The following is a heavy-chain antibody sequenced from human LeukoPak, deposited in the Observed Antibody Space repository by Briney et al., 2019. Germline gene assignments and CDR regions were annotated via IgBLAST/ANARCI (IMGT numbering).Heavy chain of an antibody. V-gene: IGHV3-11*01. D-gene: IGHD6-25*01. J-gene: IGHJ4*02. CDR3: ASAVAAPDQDPPFDY. Sequence: PGGSLRLSCAASGFTSSDNFMSWIRQAPGKGLEWVSYISKSDRTTYYADTVKGRFTISRDSAKNSVYLYMNSLRAEDTAVYYCASAVAAPDQDPPFDYWGQGTLVTVSS. CDR2: ISKSDRTT. CDR1: GFTSSDNF.